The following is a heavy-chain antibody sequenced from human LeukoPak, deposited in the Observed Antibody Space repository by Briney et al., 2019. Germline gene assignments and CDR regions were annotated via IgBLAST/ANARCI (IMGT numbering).Heavy chain of an antibody. CDR2: ISSSSSYI. V-gene: IGHV3-21*01. CDR3: ARVQSYYDSSGREIDY. J-gene: IGHJ4*02. D-gene: IGHD3-22*01. Sequence: PGGSLRLSCAASGFTFITYSMNWVRQAPGKGLEWVSSISSSSSYIYYADSVRGRFTISRDNSKNTLYLQMNSLRAEDTAVYYCARVQSYYDSSGREIDYWGQGTLVTVSS. CDR1: GFTFITYS.